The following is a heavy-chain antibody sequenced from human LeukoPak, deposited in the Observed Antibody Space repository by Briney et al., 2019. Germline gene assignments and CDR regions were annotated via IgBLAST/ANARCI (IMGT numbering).Heavy chain of an antibody. D-gene: IGHD3-22*01. V-gene: IGHV3-7*01. J-gene: IGHJ4*02. CDR2: IKQDGSEK. Sequence: PGGSLRLSCAASGFTFSSYWMSWVRQAPGKVLEWVANIKQDGSEKYCVDSVKGRFTISRDNAKNSLYLQMNSLRAEDTAVYYCARDASYYYDSSGYLDYWGQGTLVTVSS. CDR1: GFTFSSYW. CDR3: ARDASYYYDSSGYLDY.